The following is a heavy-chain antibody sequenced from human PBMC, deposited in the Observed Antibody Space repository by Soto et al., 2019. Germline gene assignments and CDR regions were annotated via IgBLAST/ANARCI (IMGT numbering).Heavy chain of an antibody. J-gene: IGHJ6*02. D-gene: IGHD3-10*01. CDR2: IIPIFGTA. CDR1: GGTFSSYA. V-gene: IGHV1-69*13. CDR3: ARDLKSNYYGCMDV. Sequence: SVKVSCKASGGTFSSYAITWVRQAPGQGLEWMGGIIPIFGTANYAQRFRGRVTITADESTTTVYMELSSLRSEDTAVYYCARDLKSNYYGCMDVWGQGTTVTVSS.